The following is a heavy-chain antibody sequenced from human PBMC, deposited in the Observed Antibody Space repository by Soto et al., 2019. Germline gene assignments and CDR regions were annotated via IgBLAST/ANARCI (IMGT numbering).Heavy chain of an antibody. V-gene: IGHV4-39*01. CDR2: VYYDWST. Sequence: QLQLQESGPRLVKPSETLSLTCAVSGGSIRANGYYWAWIRQPPGKGLEWIGTVYYDWSTFYSPSLKSRVTMLVDTAKNQFSLRLTSATAADAAVYYCVRGVYVGASGYYLPYWGRGTLVTVST. CDR3: VRGVYVGASGYYLPY. J-gene: IGHJ4*02. D-gene: IGHD3-22*01. CDR1: GGSIRANGYY.